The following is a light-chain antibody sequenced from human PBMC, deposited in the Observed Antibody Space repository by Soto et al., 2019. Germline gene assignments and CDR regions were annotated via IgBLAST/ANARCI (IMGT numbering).Light chain of an antibody. CDR1: QNINTW. CDR3: QQYNSYSMYT. CDR2: KAS. J-gene: IGKJ2*01. Sequence: DIQMTQSPSTLSASVGDRVTITCRASQNINTWLAWYQQKPGKASKLLIYKASSLESGVPSRFSGSGSGTEFTLTISSLQPDDFATYYCQQYNSYSMYTFGQGTKLEIK. V-gene: IGKV1-5*03.